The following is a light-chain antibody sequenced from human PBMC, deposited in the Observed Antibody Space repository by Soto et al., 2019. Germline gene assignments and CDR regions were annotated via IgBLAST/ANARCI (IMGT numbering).Light chain of an antibody. V-gene: IGLV2-14*01. CDR2: DVS. Sequence: QSVLTQPASVSGSPGQSITISYTGTSSDVGGYNYVSWYQQHPGKAPKLMIYDVSNRPSGVSNRFSGSKSGNTASLTSSGLQAEDEADYYCRSYTSSSTIFGTGTKVTVL. CDR3: RSYTSSSTI. CDR1: SSDVGGYNY. J-gene: IGLJ1*01.